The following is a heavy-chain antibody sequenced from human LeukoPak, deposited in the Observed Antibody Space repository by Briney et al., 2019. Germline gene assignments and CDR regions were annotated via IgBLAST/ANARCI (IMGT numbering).Heavy chain of an antibody. Sequence: GGSLRLSCAASGFTVSSDYMSWVRQAPGKGLERVSIIYSGGSTYYADSVKGRFNISRDNSKNTLYLQMKSLRAEDTAVYYCARDPGGSRGSSRFDPWGQGTLVTVSS. CDR2: IYSGGST. V-gene: IGHV3-66*01. J-gene: IGHJ5*02. CDR3: ARDPGGSRGSSRFDP. CDR1: GFTVSSDY. D-gene: IGHD1-26*01.